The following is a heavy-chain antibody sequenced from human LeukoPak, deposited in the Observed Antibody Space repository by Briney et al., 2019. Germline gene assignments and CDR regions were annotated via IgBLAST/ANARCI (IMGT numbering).Heavy chain of an antibody. CDR1: GYTFTGYY. CDR3: ARVGELLRTGAFDI. V-gene: IGHV1-2*02. D-gene: IGHD1-26*01. Sequence: GASVKVSCKASGYTFTGYYMHWVRQAPGQGLEWMGWINPNSGGTNYAQKFQGRVTMTGDTSISTAYMELSRLRSDDTAVYYCARVGELLRTGAFDIWGQGTMVTVSS. CDR2: INPNSGGT. J-gene: IGHJ3*02.